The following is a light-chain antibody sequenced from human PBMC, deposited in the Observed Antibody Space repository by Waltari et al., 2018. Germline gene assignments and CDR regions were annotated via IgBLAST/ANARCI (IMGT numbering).Light chain of an antibody. CDR1: LSIRSD. J-gene: IGKJ1*01. Sequence: DIQMTQSPSTLSASVGDRVTITCRASLSIRSDLAWYQQKPGRAPKLLIYKACTLESGVPSRFSGSGSGTEFTLTISSLQPDDFATYYCQQYNFYSLTFGQGTKVDI. CDR3: QQYNFYSLT. V-gene: IGKV1-5*03. CDR2: KAC.